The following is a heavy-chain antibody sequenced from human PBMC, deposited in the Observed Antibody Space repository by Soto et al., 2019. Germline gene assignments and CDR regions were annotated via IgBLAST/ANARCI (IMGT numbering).Heavy chain of an antibody. Sequence: QVQLVQSGAEVKRPGSSVKLSCKASGGTFPYYGISWVRQAPGQGLEWMGVIIPIIGPATYAQKFQGRVTITADQSTSTAYMELSSLGSEDTAVYYCARDLGTTIAGPPRRETYGWLDPWGQGTLVTVSS. D-gene: IGHD3-22*01. CDR2: IIPIIGPA. CDR1: GGTFPYYG. V-gene: IGHV1-69*01. CDR3: ARDLGTTIAGPPRRETYGWLDP. J-gene: IGHJ5*02.